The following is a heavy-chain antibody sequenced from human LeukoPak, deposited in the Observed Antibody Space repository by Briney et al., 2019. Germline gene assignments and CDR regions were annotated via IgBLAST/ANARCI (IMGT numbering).Heavy chain of an antibody. CDR3: VVTRTRGDH. CDR2: INQEGNDK. V-gene: IGHV3-7*03. Sequence: QPGGSLRLSCAASGFTFRNYWMTWVRQAPGKGLEWVANINQEGNDKYYVDSVKGRFTISRDNTKNSLFLQMNSLRAGDTAVYYCVVTRTRGDHWGQGTLVTVSS. CDR1: GFTFRNYW. J-gene: IGHJ4*02. D-gene: IGHD4-23*01.